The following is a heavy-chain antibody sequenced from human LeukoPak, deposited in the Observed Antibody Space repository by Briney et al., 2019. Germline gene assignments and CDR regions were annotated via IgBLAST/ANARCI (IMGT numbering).Heavy chain of an antibody. CDR2: ISSSSRYI. V-gene: IGHV3-21*04. J-gene: IGHJ4*02. CDR3: AKERSSLYYFDY. CDR1: GFTFTGFS. D-gene: IGHD2-2*01. Sequence: GGSLRLSCAASGFTFTGFSMNWVRQAPGKGLEWVSSISSSSRYIYYADSVKGRFTISRDNAKNSLYLQMNSLRAEDTAVYYCAKERSSLYYFDYWGQGTLVTVSS.